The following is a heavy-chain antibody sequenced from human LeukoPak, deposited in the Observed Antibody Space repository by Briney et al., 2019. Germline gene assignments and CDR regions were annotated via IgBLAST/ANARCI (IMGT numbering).Heavy chain of an antibody. CDR2: IIPIFGTA. J-gene: IGHJ4*02. CDR3: ARGYYYDSSGYYTPVYYFDY. V-gene: IGHV1-69*05. CDR1: GGTFSSYA. D-gene: IGHD3-22*01. Sequence: SVKVSCKASGGTFSSYAISWVRQAPGQGLEWMGRIIPIFGTANYAQKFQGRVTITTDESTSTAYMELSSLRSEDTAVYYCARGYYYDSSGYYTPVYYFDYWGQETLVTVSS.